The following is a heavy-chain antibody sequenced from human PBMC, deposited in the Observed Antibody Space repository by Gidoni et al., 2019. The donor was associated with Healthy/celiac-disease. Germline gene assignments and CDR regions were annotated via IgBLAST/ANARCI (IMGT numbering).Heavy chain of an antibody. CDR1: GYSLSSGYY. CDR3: ASDGDYGDSNWFDP. D-gene: IGHD4-17*01. J-gene: IGHJ5*02. V-gene: IGHV4-38-2*01. Sequence: QVQLQESCPGLVKPAGTLSLTRAVPGYSLSSGYYWGWSRQPPGQGLAWIGRIYHSGSTYFNPSLKSRDTISVDTSKNQFSLKLSSVTYADTAVYYCASDGDYGDSNWFDPWGQGTLVTVSS. CDR2: IYHSGST.